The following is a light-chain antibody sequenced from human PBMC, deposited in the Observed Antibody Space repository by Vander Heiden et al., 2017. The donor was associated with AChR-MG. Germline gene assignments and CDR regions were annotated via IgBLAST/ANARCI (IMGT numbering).Light chain of an antibody. J-gene: IGKJ1*01. CDR2: AAS. CDR1: QGIDNY. CDR3: QKYNRAPRT. V-gene: IGKV1-27*01. Sequence: DIQMTQSPSSLSAYVGDRVNITCRASQGIDNYLAWYQQRPGKVPYLLIHAASTLRPGVPSRFSGGGSGTDFTLIISSLQPEDVATYYCQKYNRAPRTFGPGTKVEIK.